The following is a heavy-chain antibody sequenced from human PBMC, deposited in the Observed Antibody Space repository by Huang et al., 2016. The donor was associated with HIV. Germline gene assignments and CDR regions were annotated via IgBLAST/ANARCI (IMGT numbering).Heavy chain of an antibody. CDR1: GFSFSHYG. CDR3: ATDLGGYSFDY. Sequence: QEQLVESGGGVVQPGGSLRLSCPTSGFSFSHYGMRWVRQGPGKGLEWVAFIRFDGGNKHYADSAKGRFTIARDNSKKMLFLEMNSLRGDDTAFYYCATDLGGYSFDYWGQGALVSVSS. CDR2: IRFDGGNK. V-gene: IGHV3-30*02. J-gene: IGHJ4*02. D-gene: IGHD2-21*02.